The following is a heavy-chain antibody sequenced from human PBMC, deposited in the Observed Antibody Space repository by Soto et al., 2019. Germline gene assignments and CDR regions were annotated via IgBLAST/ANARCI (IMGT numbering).Heavy chain of an antibody. D-gene: IGHD6-13*01. J-gene: IGHJ3*02. CDR1: GYSFGSSW. CDR2: IKKDGSKI. Sequence: EVQLVESGGDLVQPGGSLRLSCAASGYSFGSSWMTWVRQAPGKGLEGVANIKKDGSKINYLDSVRGRFTVSRDNAKNSLYLEMNSLRAEDTALYYCARDVSPGSSSLYLDAFDIWGHGTRFTVYS. CDR3: ARDVSPGSSSLYLDAFDI. V-gene: IGHV3-7*05.